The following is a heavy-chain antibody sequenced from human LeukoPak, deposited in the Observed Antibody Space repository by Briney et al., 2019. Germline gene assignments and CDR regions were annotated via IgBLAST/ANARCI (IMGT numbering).Heavy chain of an antibody. Sequence: GGSLRLSCAASGFTFDDYGMSWVRQAPGKGLEWVSGINWNGGSTGCADSVKGRFTISRDNAKNSLYLQMNSLRAEDTALYYCAREQTYYYGSGSYPNWFDPWGQGTLVTVSS. D-gene: IGHD3-10*01. CDR3: AREQTYYYGSGSYPNWFDP. J-gene: IGHJ5*02. V-gene: IGHV3-20*04. CDR1: GFTFDDYG. CDR2: INWNGGST.